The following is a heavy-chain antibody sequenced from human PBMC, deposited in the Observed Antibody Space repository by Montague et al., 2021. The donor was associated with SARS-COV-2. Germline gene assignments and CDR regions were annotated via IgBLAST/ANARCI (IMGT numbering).Heavy chain of an antibody. CDR2: INYSGST. CDR3: ARAPIYRSSWYAYFDY. CDR1: GDSMNNYY. V-gene: IGHV4-59*01. J-gene: IGHJ4*02. Sequence: SETLFLTCTVSGDSMNNYYWSWIRQPPGKGLEWIGYINYSGSTHYNPSLQSRVTLSKDTSKNQFSLRLTSVTAADTAVYFCARAPIYRSSWYAYFDYWGQGTLVTVSS. D-gene: IGHD6-13*01.